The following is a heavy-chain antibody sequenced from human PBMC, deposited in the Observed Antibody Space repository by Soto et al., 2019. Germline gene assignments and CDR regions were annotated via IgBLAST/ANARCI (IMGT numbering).Heavy chain of an antibody. CDR3: ARILDYGPSWYFDY. CDR2: IYYSGST. CDR1: GGSISSGGYY. V-gene: IGHV4-31*02. D-gene: IGHD4-17*01. Sequence: PSETLSLTCTVSGGSISSGGYYWSWIRQHPGKGLEWIGYIYYSGSTYYNPSLKSRVTISVDTSKNQFSLKLSSVTAADTAVYYCARILDYGPSWYFDYWGQGTLVTVSS. J-gene: IGHJ4*02.